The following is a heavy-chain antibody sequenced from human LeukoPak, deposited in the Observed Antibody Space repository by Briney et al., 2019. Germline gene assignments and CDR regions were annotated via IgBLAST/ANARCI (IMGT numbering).Heavy chain of an antibody. CDR2: IYYSGST. V-gene: IGHV4-39*01. CDR1: GGSISSSSYY. CDR3: ARVGAGPMVRGAIGFDP. J-gene: IGHJ5*02. Sequence: SETLSLTCTVSGGSISSSSYYWGWIRQPPGKGLEWIGSIYYSGSTYYNPSLKSRVTISVDTSKNQFSLKLSSVTAADTAVYYCARVGAGPMVRGAIGFDPWGQGTLVTVSS. D-gene: IGHD3-10*01.